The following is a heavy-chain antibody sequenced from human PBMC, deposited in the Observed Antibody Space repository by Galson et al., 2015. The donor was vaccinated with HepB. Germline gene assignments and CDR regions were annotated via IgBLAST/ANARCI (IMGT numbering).Heavy chain of an antibody. Sequence: SVKVSCKASGYTFTSYYMHWVRQAPGQGLEWMGIINPSGGSTSYAQKFQGRVTMTRDTSTSTVYMELSSLRSEDTAVYYCARVAAFPHDYGDYEGNWYFDLWGRGTLVTVSS. V-gene: IGHV1-46*01. J-gene: IGHJ2*01. CDR1: GYTFTSYY. CDR2: INPSGGST. D-gene: IGHD4-17*01. CDR3: ARVAAFPHDYGDYEGNWYFDL.